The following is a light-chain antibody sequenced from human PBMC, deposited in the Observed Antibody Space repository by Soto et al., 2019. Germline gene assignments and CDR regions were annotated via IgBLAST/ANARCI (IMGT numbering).Light chain of an antibody. CDR2: DAS. J-gene: IGKJ5*01. V-gene: IGKV3D-20*02. CDR3: QQRSNWPIT. CDR1: QSVSTNY. Sequence: IVLRQPPAILSLSPGEGVTQYGGASQSVSTNYVAWYQQKPGLAPRLLIYDASRRATGISDRFSGSGSGTDFTLTISSLEPEDFAVYYCQQRSNWPITFGQGTRLEIK.